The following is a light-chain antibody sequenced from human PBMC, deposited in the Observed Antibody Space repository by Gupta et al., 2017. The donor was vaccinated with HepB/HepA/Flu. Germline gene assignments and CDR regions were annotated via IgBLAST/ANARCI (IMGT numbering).Light chain of an antibody. CDR1: SGSVSTNYY. J-gene: IGLJ3*02. Sequence: QTVVTQEPSLSVSPGGTVTLNCGLSSGSVSTNYYPSWYQQTPGQAPRTLIYSTNTRSSGVPDRFSGSILGNKAALTITGAQADDESDYYCVLYMGSGIWVFGGGTKLTVL. V-gene: IGLV8-61*01. CDR2: STN. CDR3: VLYMGSGIWV.